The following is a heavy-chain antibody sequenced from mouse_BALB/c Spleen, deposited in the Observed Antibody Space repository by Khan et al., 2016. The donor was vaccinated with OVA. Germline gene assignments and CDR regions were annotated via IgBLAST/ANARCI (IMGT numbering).Heavy chain of an antibody. V-gene: IGHV2-6-1*01. CDR3: ARQSYEHCNAIAY. D-gene: IGHD1-1*01. CDR1: GFSLTNYG. J-gene: IGHJ4*01. CDR2: IWSDGST. Sequence: QVQLQQSGPGLMAPSQSLTITCTISGFSLTNYGVHWIRQPPGKGLEWLVVIWSDGSTTYNSALNSRLIITKDNSKSQVFLKMNSLQTDDTTIYFCARQSYEHCNAIAYWGQGISVTVSS.